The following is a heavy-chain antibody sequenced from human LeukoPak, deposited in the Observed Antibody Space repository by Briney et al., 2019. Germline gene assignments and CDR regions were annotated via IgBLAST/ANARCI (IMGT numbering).Heavy chain of an antibody. CDR2: INHSGST. CDR1: GGSVNSGTYY. J-gene: IGHJ3*02. Sequence: SETLSLTCTVSGGSVNSGTYYWSWIRQPPGKGLEWIGEINHSGSTNYNPSLKSRVTISVDTSKNQFSLKLSSVTAADTAVYYCARRKGYYDFWSAKRAFDIWGQGTMVTVSS. D-gene: IGHD3-3*01. V-gene: IGHV4-34*01. CDR3: ARRKGYYDFWSAKRAFDI.